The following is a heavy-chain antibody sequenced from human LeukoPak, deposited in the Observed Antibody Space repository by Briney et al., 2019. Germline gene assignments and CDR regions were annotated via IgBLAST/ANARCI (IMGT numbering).Heavy chain of an antibody. CDR1: GYTFTSYG. V-gene: IGHV1-18*01. J-gene: IGHJ4*02. CDR2: ISVYNGNT. CDR3: ARDRYGSGSYCRF. D-gene: IGHD3-10*01. Sequence: GASVKVSCKASGYTFTSYGISWVRQAPGQGLEWMGWISVYNGNTNYAQNVQDRVTMTTDTSTSTAYMELRSLRSDDTAVYYCARDRYGSGSYCRFWGQGTLVTVSS.